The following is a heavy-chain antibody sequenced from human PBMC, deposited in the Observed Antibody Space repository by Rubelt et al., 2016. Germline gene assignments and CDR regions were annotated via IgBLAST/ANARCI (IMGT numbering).Heavy chain of an antibody. V-gene: IGHV3-9*01. Sequence: VQLVESGGGLVQPGRSLRLSCAASGFTFDDYAMHWVRQGPGKGLEWVSGISWNSGTTGYADSLKGRFTISRDNAKNSLLLQMNSLRAEETAVDYCATIRSSGSYYGEFYSDDWGQGTLVTVSS. CDR1: GFTFDDYA. J-gene: IGHJ4*02. CDR2: ISWNSGTT. D-gene: IGHD3-10*01. CDR3: ATIRSSGSYYGEFYSDD.